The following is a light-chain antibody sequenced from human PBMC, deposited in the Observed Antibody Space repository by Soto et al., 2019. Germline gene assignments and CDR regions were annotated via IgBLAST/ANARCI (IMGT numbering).Light chain of an antibody. CDR3: AGGDERLRGV. CDR2: QND. CDR1: TSNIGTNY. Sequence: QSVLTQPPSVSGTPGQAVVISCSGGTSNIGTNYVYWFQQFPGTAPKLLIYQNDQRPSGLPERFSGSKSGTSASLASTGLRPEDEADDYWAGGDERLRGVFGGGTKLTVL. V-gene: IGLV1-47*01. J-gene: IGLJ3*02.